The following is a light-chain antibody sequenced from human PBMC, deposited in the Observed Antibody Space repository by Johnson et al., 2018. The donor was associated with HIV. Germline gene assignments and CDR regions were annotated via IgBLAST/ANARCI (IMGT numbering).Light chain of an antibody. CDR2: DNN. V-gene: IGLV1-51*01. CDR3: GTWDSSLSAGV. Sequence: QSVLTQPPSVSAAPGQKVTISCSGTSSNIGNHYVSWYQLLPGTAPKLLIYDNNHRPSGIPDRFSVSKSGTSATLGITGLQTGDEADYYCGTWDSSLSAGVFGTGTKVTGL. J-gene: IGLJ1*01. CDR1: SSNIGNHY.